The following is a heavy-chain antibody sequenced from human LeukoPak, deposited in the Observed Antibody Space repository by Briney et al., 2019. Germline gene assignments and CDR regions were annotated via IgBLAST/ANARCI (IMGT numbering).Heavy chain of an antibody. CDR3: ARAFARGSYYYYGMDA. CDR1: GGSFSGYY. D-gene: IGHD2/OR15-2a*01. J-gene: IGHJ6*04. V-gene: IGHV4-34*01. Sequence: SETLSLTCAVYGGSFSGYYWSWIRQPPGKGLEWIGEINHSGSTNYNPSLKSRVTISVDTSKNQFSLKLSSVTAADTAVCYCARAFARGSYYYYGMDAWGKGTTVTVSS. CDR2: INHSGST.